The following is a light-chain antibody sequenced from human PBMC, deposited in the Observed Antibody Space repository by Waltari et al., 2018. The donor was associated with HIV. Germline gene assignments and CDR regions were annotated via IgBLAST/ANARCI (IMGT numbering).Light chain of an antibody. Sequence: DIQMTQSPSTLSASVGDRVTITCRASQSISDWLAWYQQKPGRAPNLLIYQASKLKSGVPSRFSGGASGTEFTLTISSLQPEDVAAYFCQQYKSYPLTFGRGTEVEIK. CDR1: QSISDW. V-gene: IGKV1-5*03. CDR2: QAS. J-gene: IGKJ4*02. CDR3: QQYKSYPLT.